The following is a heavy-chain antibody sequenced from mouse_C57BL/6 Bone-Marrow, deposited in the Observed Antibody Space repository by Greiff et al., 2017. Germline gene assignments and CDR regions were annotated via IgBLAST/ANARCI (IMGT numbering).Heavy chain of an antibody. CDR1: GYTFTNYW. CDR3: ARVRVYGNNYAMDY. J-gene: IGHJ4*01. D-gene: IGHD2-1*01. CDR2: IYPGGGYT. V-gene: IGHV1-63*01. Sequence: QVQLKQSGAELVRPGTSVKMSCKASGYTFTNYWIGWAKQRPGHGLEWIGDIYPGGGYTNYNEKFKGKATLTADKSSSTAYMQFSSLTSEDSAIYYCARVRVYGNNYAMDYWGQGTSGTVSS.